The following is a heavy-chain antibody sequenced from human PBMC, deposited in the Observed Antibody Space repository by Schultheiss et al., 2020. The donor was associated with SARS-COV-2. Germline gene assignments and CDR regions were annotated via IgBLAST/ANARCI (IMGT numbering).Heavy chain of an antibody. CDR1: GGSISSGGYY. CDR2: IYYSGST. CDR3: ARQTFWSGYPYYFDY. D-gene: IGHD3-3*01. Sequence: SETLSLTCTVSGGSISSGGYYWSWIRQHPGKGLEWIGYIYYSGSTYYNPSLKSRVTISVDTSKNQFSLKLSSVTAADTAVYYCARQTFWSGYPYYFDYWGQGTLVTVSS. V-gene: IGHV4-31*03. J-gene: IGHJ4*02.